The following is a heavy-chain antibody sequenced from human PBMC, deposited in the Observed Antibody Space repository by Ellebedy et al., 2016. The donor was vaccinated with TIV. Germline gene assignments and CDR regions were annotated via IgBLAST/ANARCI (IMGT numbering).Heavy chain of an antibody. CDR1: GFKFDDFA. V-gene: IGHV3-9*01. Sequence: GGSLRLXXSASGFKFDDFAMHWVRQIPGKGLEWVSGINWNSNTIEYVDSVRGRFTISRDNAKNSLFLEMSGLRPEDTALYYCAKGGTYHVYRHVDAWGKGTAVSVSS. J-gene: IGHJ6*04. D-gene: IGHD3-16*02. CDR3: AKGGTYHVYRHVDA. CDR2: INWNSNTI.